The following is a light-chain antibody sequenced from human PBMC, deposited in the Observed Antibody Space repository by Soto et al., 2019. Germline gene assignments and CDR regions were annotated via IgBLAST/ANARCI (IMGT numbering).Light chain of an antibody. CDR3: QHYNDWPPAFT. CDR2: GAS. CDR1: QSLSRN. V-gene: IGKV3-15*01. Sequence: EILMTQSPATLSVSPGERATLSCRASQSLSRNLAWYPQKPGQAPRLLIYGASTRASGVPARFSGSGSGTEFTLAISSLQSEDFALYYCQHYNDWPPAFTFGPGTKVDL. J-gene: IGKJ3*01.